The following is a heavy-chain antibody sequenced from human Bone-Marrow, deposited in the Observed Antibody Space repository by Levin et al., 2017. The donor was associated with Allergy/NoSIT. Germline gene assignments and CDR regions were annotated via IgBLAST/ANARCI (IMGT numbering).Heavy chain of an antibody. D-gene: IGHD5-18*01. Sequence: GASVKVSCDASGFTFSSYAMSWVRQAPGKGLEWVSPISGSGGSTYYADSVKGRFTVSRDNSKNTLYLQMNSLRAEDTAVYFCAKLVRGYSYADFDYWGQGTLVTVSS. CDR1: GFTFSSYA. J-gene: IGHJ4*02. CDR3: AKLVRGYSYADFDY. CDR2: ISGSGGST. V-gene: IGHV3-23*01.